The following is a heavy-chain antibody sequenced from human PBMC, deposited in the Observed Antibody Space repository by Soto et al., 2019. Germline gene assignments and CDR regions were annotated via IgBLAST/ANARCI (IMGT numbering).Heavy chain of an antibody. J-gene: IGHJ3*02. D-gene: IGHD4-17*01. CDR1: GFTFSSYG. CDR2: IWYDGSNK. V-gene: IGHV3-33*01. CDR3: ARVRTPSYGGYAFDI. Sequence: GGALRLSCAASGFTFSSYGMHWVRQAPGKGLEWVAVIWYDGSNKYYADSVKGRFTIPRDNSKNTLYLQMNSLRAEDTAVYYCARVRTPSYGGYAFDIWGQGTMVTVSS.